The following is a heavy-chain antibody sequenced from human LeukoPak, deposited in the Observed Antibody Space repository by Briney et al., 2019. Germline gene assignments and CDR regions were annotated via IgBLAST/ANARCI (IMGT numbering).Heavy chain of an antibody. J-gene: IGHJ6*02. CDR3: ARSSSDSSWDLYYYYYGMDV. V-gene: IGHV4-34*01. CDR2: INHSGST. CDR1: GGSFSGYY. Sequence: PSETLSLTCAVYGGSFSGYYWSWIRRPPGKGLEWIGEINHSGSTNYNPSLKSRVTISVDTSKNQFSLKLSSVTAADTAVYYCARSSSDSSWDLYYYYYGMDVWGQGTTVTVSS. D-gene: IGHD6-13*01.